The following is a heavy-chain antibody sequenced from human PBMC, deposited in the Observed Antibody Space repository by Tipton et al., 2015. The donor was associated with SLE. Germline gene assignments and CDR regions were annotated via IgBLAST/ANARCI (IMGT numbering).Heavy chain of an antibody. CDR2: TYYRSKWYN. D-gene: IGHD3-9*01. CDR3: ARLRYFDWLLDY. Sequence: GLVKPSQTLSLTCAISGDSVSSNSAAWNWIRQSPSRGLEWLGRTYYRSKWYNDYAVSVKSRITINPDTSKNQFSLKLSSVTAADTAVYYCARLRYFDWLLDYWGQGTLVTVSS. J-gene: IGHJ4*02. CDR1: GDSVSSNSAA. V-gene: IGHV6-1*01.